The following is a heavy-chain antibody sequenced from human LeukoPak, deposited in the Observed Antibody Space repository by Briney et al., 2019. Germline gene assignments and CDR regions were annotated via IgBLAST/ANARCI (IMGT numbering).Heavy chain of an antibody. D-gene: IGHD2-8*01. CDR3: ARQKLLNNWFDH. CDR1: GGSISNYY. Sequence: SETLSLTCTVSGGSISNYYWSWIRQPPGKGLEWIGYIYTSGSANYNPSLESRVTMSVDTSKNQFSLKLSSVTAADTDVYYCARQKLLNNWFDHWGQGTPVTVSS. CDR2: IYTSGSA. V-gene: IGHV4-4*09. J-gene: IGHJ5*02.